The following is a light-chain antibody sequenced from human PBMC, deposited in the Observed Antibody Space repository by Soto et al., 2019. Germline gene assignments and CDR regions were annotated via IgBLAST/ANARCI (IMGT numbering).Light chain of an antibody. CDR3: QRTYITPWT. CDR1: QSISTH. J-gene: IGKJ1*01. V-gene: IGKV1-39*01. CDR2: AAT. Sequence: DIQMNQSPSSLSASVGDRVTITCRASQSISTHLSWYQQKPGKAPNLLIYAATSLQSGVPSRFSGSGSGTDFTLTISSLQPEDFATYYCQRTYITPWTFGQGSKVDIK.